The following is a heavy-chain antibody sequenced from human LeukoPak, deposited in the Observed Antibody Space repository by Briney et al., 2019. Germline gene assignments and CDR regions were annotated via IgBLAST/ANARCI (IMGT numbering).Heavy chain of an antibody. CDR2: ISSSGSYI. CDR3: ARVVVVPAASYYYYYGMDV. CDR1: GFTFSSCS. Sequence: GGSLRLSCAASGFTFSSCSMNWVRQAPGKGLEWVSSISSSGSYIYYADSVKGRFTISRDNAKNSLYLQMNSLRAEDTAVYYCARVVVVPAASYYYYYGMDVWGQGTTVTVSS. J-gene: IGHJ6*02. V-gene: IGHV3-21*01. D-gene: IGHD2-2*01.